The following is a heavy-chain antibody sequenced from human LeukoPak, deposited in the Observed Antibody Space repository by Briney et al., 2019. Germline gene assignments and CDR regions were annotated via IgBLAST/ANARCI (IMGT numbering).Heavy chain of an antibody. V-gene: IGHV1-2*02. CDR1: GYTLTGYY. Sequence: ASVKVSCKASGYTLTGYYMHWVRQAPGQGLEWMGWISPNSGGRNYAQKFQGRVTMTRDTSISTAYTELSRLRSDDTAVYYCARGRVRFGELLTDYWGQGTRVTVSS. CDR2: ISPNSGGR. CDR3: ARGRVRFGELLTDY. J-gene: IGHJ4*02. D-gene: IGHD3-10*01.